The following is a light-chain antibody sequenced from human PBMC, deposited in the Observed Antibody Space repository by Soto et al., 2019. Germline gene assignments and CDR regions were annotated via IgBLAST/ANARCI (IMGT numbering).Light chain of an antibody. CDR1: SSNIGAGYD. CDR2: GNN. Sequence: QSVLTQPPSVSGAPGQRVTISCTGSSSNIGAGYDVHWYQQLPGTAPKLLIYGNNNRPSEVPDRFSGSKSGTSASLAITGLQAEDEADYYCQSYDSSLNSRVFGGGTKVTVL. J-gene: IGLJ2*01. V-gene: IGLV1-40*01. CDR3: QSYDSSLNSRV.